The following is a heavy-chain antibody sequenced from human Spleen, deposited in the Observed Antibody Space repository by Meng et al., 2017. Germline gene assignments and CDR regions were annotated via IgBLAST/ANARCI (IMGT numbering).Heavy chain of an antibody. CDR1: GYTFIGYY. J-gene: IGHJ4*02. Sequence: ASVKVSCKASGYTFIGYYMHWVRQAPGQGLEWMGWINPNSGDTDYAQMFRGRVTLTRDTSISTAYMELSRLRSDDTAVYYCARGGYYDSSGFVRLFDYWGQGTLVTVSS. CDR3: ARGGYYDSSGFVRLFDY. CDR2: INPNSGDT. V-gene: IGHV1-2*02. D-gene: IGHD3-22*01.